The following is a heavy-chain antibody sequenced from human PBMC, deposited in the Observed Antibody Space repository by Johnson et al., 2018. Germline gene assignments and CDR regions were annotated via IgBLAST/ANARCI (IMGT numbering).Heavy chain of an antibody. CDR2: ISYDGSNK. V-gene: IGHV3-30*03. J-gene: IGHJ3*02. D-gene: IGHD6-13*01. CDR1: GFTFSSYG. CDR3: ARDKQLGAFDI. Sequence: VQLLESGGGVVQXGRSXRLXCAASGFTFSSYGMHWVRQAPGKGLEWVAVISYDGSNKYYADSVKGRFTIPRDNSKNTLYLQMNRLRAEDTAVYYCARDKQLGAFDIWGQGTMVSVSS.